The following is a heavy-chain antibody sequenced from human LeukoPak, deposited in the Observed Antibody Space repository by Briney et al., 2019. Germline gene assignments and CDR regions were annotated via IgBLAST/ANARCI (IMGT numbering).Heavy chain of an antibody. CDR1: ALHFRNSW. Sequence: PGGSLILSCAASALHFRNSWMNSVRQAPGGGLEWVATIKPDGIEKWYVNSVKGRFTISRDNAKNSLYLQMNSLRVDDTAVYYCATDRFYNTFDYWGQGTLVTVSS. CDR3: ATDRFYNTFDY. CDR2: IKPDGIEK. V-gene: IGHV3-7*01. J-gene: IGHJ4*02. D-gene: IGHD3-10*01.